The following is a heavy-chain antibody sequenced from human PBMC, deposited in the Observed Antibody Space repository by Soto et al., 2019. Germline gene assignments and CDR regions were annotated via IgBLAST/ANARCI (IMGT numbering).Heavy chain of an antibody. D-gene: IGHD6-19*01. CDR2: INGEATET. V-gene: IGHV3-74*01. CDR1: GFTFSRYW. J-gene: IGHJ4*02. CDR3: ARDSVADLNG. Sequence: PGWSLRLSCVASGFTFSRYWMHWVRQAPGKGLVWVALINGEATETAYADSVKGRFTISRDNTNNMFYLHMNSLRAEDTAVYYCARDSVADLNGWGQGTLGTVSS.